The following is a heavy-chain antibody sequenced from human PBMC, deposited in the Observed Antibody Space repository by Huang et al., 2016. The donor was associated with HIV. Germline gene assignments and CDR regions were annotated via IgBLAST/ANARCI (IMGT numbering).Heavy chain of an antibody. CDR1: GGTFSIYA. CDR2: IIPIFDRT. D-gene: IGHD1-26*01. V-gene: IGHV1-69*13. CDR3: AREISGSYYGYFDY. Sequence: QVQSVQSGAEVKKPGSSVKVSCKASGGTFSIYAFSWVRQAPGQGLEWMGGIIPIFDRTRYAQQFQDRVTITADESTSTAYMELSSLKSEDTAVYYCAREISGSYYGYFDYWGQGTPVTVSS. J-gene: IGHJ4*02.